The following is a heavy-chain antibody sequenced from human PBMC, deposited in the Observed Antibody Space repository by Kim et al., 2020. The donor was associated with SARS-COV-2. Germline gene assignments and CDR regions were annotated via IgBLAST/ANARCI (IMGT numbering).Heavy chain of an antibody. V-gene: IGHV1-69*13. Sequence: SVKVSCKASGGTFSSYAISWVRQAPGQGLEWMGGIIPIFGTANYAQKFQGRVTITADESTSTAYMELSSLRSEDTAVYYCARLGYCSGGSCYSDEYFQHWGQGTLVTVSS. CDR3: ARLGYCSGGSCYSDEYFQH. J-gene: IGHJ1*01. CDR1: GGTFSSYA. D-gene: IGHD2-15*01. CDR2: IIPIFGTA.